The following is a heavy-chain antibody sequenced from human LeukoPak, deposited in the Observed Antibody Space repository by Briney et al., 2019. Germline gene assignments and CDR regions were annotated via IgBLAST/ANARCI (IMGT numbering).Heavy chain of an antibody. D-gene: IGHD3-22*01. J-gene: IGHJ5*02. Sequence: SETLSLTCTVSGGSISSYYCSWLRQPPGKGLEWIGYIYYSGSTYYNPSLKSRVSISVDTSKNQFSLKLNSVTAADTAVYYCAREHYHDSSGYYYWFDPWGQGTLVTVSS. CDR3: AREHYHDSSGYYYWFDP. CDR1: GGSISSYY. V-gene: IGHV4-59*06. CDR2: IYYSGST.